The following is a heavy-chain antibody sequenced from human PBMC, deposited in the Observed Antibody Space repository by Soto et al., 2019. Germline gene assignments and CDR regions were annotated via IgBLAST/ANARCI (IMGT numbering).Heavy chain of an antibody. J-gene: IGHJ4*02. CDR2: AYHNGLT. D-gene: IGHD6-19*01. CDR1: GDSVTSNVW. V-gene: IGHV4-4*02. CDR3: ERDAAVPGESDRFDY. Sequence: QVQLQESGPGLVKPSGTLSLTCAVSGDSVTSNVWWSWVRQHPGKGLEWIGEAYHNGLTDYNPSLKSRVTMSVDTSKNEFYLKLTSLTAEDTAIYYCERDAAVPGESDRFDYWGQGTMVNVSS.